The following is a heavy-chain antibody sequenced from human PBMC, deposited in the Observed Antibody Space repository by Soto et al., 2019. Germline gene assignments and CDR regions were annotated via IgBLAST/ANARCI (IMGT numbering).Heavy chain of an antibody. V-gene: IGHV1-69*13. J-gene: IGHJ5*02. D-gene: IGHD6-13*01. CDR3: ARDQSPLIAAAGTPRTNWFDP. CDR1: GYTFTSYG. Sequence: SVKVSCKASGYTFTSYGMSWVRQAPGQGLEWMGGIIPIFGTANYAQKFQGRVTITADESTSTAYMELSSLRSEDTAVYYCARDQSPLIAAAGTPRTNWFDPWGQGTLVTVSS. CDR2: IIPIFGTA.